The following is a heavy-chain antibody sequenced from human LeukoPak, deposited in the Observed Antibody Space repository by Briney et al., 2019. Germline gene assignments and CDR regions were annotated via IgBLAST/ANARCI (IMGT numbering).Heavy chain of an antibody. Sequence: PGGSLRLSCAASGFTFSGSAMHWVRQASGKGLEWVGRIRSKANSYATAYAASVKGRFTISRDDSKNTAYLQMNSLKTEDTAVYYCTRGDFWSGYPTHRHYYYGMDVWGQGTTVTVSS. CDR1: GFTFSGSA. V-gene: IGHV3-73*01. CDR2: IRSKANSYAT. D-gene: IGHD3-3*01. CDR3: TRGDFWSGYPTHRHYYYGMDV. J-gene: IGHJ6*02.